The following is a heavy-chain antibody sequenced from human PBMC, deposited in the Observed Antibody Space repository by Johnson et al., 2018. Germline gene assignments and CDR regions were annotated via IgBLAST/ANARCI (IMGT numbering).Heavy chain of an antibody. CDR1: GFTFSSYA. J-gene: IGHJ3*02. Sequence: QVQLVESGGGVVQPGRSLRLSCAASGFTFSSYAMHWVRQAPGKGLEWVAVISYDGSNKYYADSVKGRFTISRDNSKNTLYLQMNSLRAEDRAVYYCAREPPEYYECAFDIWGQGTMVTVSS. D-gene: IGHD1-14*01. V-gene: IGHV3-30-3*01. CDR2: ISYDGSNK. CDR3: AREPPEYYECAFDI.